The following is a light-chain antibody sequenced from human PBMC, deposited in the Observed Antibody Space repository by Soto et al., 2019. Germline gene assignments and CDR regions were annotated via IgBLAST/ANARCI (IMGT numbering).Light chain of an antibody. CDR3: KQYGSSPPFT. Sequence: EIVLTQSPGTLSLSPGERATLSCRASQSVSSSYLAWYQQNPGQAPRLLIYGASSRATGIPDRFSGSGSGTDFTLTISRLAPEDFAVYYCKQYGSSPPFTFGPGPKVDIK. V-gene: IGKV3-20*01. J-gene: IGKJ3*01. CDR1: QSVSSSY. CDR2: GAS.